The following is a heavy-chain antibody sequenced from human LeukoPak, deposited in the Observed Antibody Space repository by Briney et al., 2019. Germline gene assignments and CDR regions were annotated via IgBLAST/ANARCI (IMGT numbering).Heavy chain of an antibody. CDR1: DVGFSGYW. Sequence: GGSLRLSSAASDVGFSGYWMTWFRHAPGKGREWLANINRDGSGTEHVHSVKGRFTVSRDSAHNSLYLQMNRLRADDLCVYYCSGGPYDSIGYGAFDIWGQGTMVTVSS. CDR3: SGGPYDSIGYGAFDI. CDR2: INRDGSGT. D-gene: IGHD3-22*01. V-gene: IGHV3-7*01. J-gene: IGHJ3*02.